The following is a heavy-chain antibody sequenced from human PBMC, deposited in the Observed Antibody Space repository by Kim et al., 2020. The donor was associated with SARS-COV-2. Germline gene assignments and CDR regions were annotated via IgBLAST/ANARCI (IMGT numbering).Heavy chain of an antibody. V-gene: IGHV4-59*09. CDR3: ARGGAATVAFDI. Sequence: NYNPTLKSRVTISVDTSKNQFSLKLSAVTAADTAVYYCARGGAATVAFDIWGQGTMVTVSS. D-gene: IGHD1-26*01. J-gene: IGHJ3*02.